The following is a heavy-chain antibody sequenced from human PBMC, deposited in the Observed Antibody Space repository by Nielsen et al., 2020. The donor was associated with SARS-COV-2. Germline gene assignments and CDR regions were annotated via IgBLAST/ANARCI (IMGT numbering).Heavy chain of an antibody. CDR2: IYYSGST. D-gene: IGHD2-15*01. CDR1: GGSISSSSYY. J-gene: IGHJ3*02. CDR3: ARHERGWSRDDAFDI. Sequence: SETLSFTCTVSGGSISSSSYYWGWIRQPPGKGLEWIGSIYYSGSTYYNPSLKSRVTISVDTSKNQFSLKLSSVTAADTAVYYCARHERGWSRDDAFDIWGQGTMVTVSS. V-gene: IGHV4-39*01.